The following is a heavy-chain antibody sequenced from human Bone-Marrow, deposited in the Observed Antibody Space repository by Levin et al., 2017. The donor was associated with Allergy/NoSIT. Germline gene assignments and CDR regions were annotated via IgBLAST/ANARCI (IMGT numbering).Heavy chain of an antibody. J-gene: IGHJ4*02. CDR3: ARIPDTTSEFDY. D-gene: IGHD5-18*01. Sequence: SQTLSLTCTVSGGSIRSGGYYWSWIRQHPGKRLEWIGHIYDSGSTSYNPSLESRVAISVDTSKNQFYLKLTSLTAADTAVYYCARIPDTTSEFDYWGQGTLVTVSS. CDR1: GGSIRSGGYY. V-gene: IGHV4-31*03. CDR2: IYDSGST.